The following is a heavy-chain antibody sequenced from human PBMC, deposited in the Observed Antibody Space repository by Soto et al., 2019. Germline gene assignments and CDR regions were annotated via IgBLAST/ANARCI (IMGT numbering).Heavy chain of an antibody. V-gene: IGHV4-59*01. D-gene: IGHD4-17*01. CDR2: IFYSGNT. CDR3: ARDSGYGDPFDY. J-gene: IGHJ4*02. Sequence: SETLSLTCTVSSGYITNYYWSWIRQPPGKGLEWIGYIFYSGNTNYNPSLRSRVTISVDTSKNQFSLRLSSVTAADTAVYYCARDSGYGDPFDYWGQGTLVNVSS. CDR1: SGYITNYY.